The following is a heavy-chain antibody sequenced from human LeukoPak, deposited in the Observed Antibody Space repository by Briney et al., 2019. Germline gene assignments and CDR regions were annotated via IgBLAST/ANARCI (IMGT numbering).Heavy chain of an antibody. Sequence: GGSLRLSYAASRFTFSNYVMSWVRPAPGKGLKLVSIISSSDGTTFYADYVKGRFTISRDNSKNMLYLQMNSLRSEDTAVYYCARVRLSYDFWSGYEAPFDYWGQGTLVTVSS. J-gene: IGHJ4*02. CDR2: ISSSDGTT. V-gene: IGHV3-23*01. CDR3: ARVRLSYDFWSGYEAPFDY. D-gene: IGHD3-3*01. CDR1: RFTFSNYV.